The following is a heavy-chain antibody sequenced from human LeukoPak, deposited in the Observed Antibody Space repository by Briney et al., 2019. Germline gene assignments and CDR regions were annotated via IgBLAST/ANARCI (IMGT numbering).Heavy chain of an antibody. D-gene: IGHD3-22*01. Sequence: SETLSLTCTVSGGSISSYYWSWIRQPPGKGLEWIGYIYYSGSTNYNPSLKSRVTISVDTSKNQFSLKLSSVTAEDTAVYYCARQYDSSGPFDYWGQGTLVTVSS. CDR3: ARQYDSSGPFDY. CDR1: GGSISSYY. CDR2: IYYSGST. V-gene: IGHV4-59*01. J-gene: IGHJ4*02.